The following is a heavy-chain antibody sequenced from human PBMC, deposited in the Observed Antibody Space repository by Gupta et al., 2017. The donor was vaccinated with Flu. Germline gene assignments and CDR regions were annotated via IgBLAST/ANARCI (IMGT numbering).Heavy chain of an antibody. CDR3: ARRGYCSSTSCSRPFDP. J-gene: IGHJ5*02. CDR2: IYYSGST. Sequence: QVQLQESGPGLVKPSETLPLTCTVSGGPIISYYWSWTRQPPGKGLEWIGYIYYSGSTNYNPSRKRRVTISVDTSKNQFSLKLSSVTAAETAVYYCARRGYCSSTSCSRPFDPWGQGTLVTVSS. D-gene: IGHD2-2*01. CDR1: GGPIISYY. V-gene: IGHV4-59*08.